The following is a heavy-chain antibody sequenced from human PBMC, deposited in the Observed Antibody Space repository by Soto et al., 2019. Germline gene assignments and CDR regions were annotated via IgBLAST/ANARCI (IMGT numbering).Heavy chain of an antibody. Sequence: GGSLRLSCAASGFTFSGSAMHWVRQASGKGLEWVGRIRSKANSYATAYAASVKGRFTISRDDSKNTAYLQMNSLKTEDTAVYYCTRHESKLDGMDVWGQGTTVTVSS. V-gene: IGHV3-73*01. CDR2: IRSKANSYAT. CDR3: TRHESKLDGMDV. CDR1: GFTFSGSA. J-gene: IGHJ6*02.